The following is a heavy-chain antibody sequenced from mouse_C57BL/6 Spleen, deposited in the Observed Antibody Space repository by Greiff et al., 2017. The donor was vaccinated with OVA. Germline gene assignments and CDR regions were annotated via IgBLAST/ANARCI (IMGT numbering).Heavy chain of an antibody. CDR3: ARQGYDGY. V-gene: IGHV1-42*01. D-gene: IGHD2-2*01. CDR2: INPSTGGT. CDR1: GYSFTGYY. J-gene: IGHJ2*01. Sequence: VHVKQSGPELVKPGASVKISCKASGYSFTGYYMNWVKQSPEKSLEWIGEINPSTGGTTYNQKFKAKATLTVDKSSSTAYMQLKSLTSEDSAVYYCARQGYDGYWGQGTTLTVSS.